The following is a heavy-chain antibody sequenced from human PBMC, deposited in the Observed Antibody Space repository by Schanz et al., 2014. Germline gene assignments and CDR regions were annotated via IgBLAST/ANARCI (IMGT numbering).Heavy chain of an antibody. J-gene: IGHJ3*02. Sequence: EVQLLESGGGLVQPGGSLRLSCAASGFTFSSYAMTWVRQAPGMGLEWVSAISGRDGSTYYADSVRGRFTISRDNSKNTLYLQMNSLRAEDTAVYCCAKGRFGELSAFDIWGQGTMVTVSS. CDR3: AKGRFGELSAFDI. D-gene: IGHD3-10*01. V-gene: IGHV3-23*01. CDR2: ISGRDGST. CDR1: GFTFSSYA.